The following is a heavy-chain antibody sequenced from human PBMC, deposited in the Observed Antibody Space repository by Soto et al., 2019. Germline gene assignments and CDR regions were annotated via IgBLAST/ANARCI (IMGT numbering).Heavy chain of an antibody. CDR2: IYYSGST. Sequence: SETLSLTCTVSGCSISSGGYYWSWIRQHPGKGLEWIGYIYYSGSTYYNPSLKSRVTISVDTSKNQFSLKLSSVTAADTAVYSWARSPRLPPPFAYGGQEPLVPVSS. CDR1: GCSISSGGYY. CDR3: ARSPRLPPPFAY. J-gene: IGHJ4*02. V-gene: IGHV4-31*03. D-gene: IGHD2-15*01.